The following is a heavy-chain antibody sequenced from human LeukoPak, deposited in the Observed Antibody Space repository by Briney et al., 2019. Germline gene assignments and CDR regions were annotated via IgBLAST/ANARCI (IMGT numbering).Heavy chain of an antibody. CDR3: AKRAGYYYDSSGYLSWGYFDY. Sequence: PGGSLRLSCAASGFTFSSYGMSWVRQAPGKGLEWVSAISGSGGSTYYADSVKGRFTISRDNSKNTLYLQMNSLRAEDTAVYYCAKRAGYYYDSSGYLSWGYFDYWGQGTLVTVSS. CDR1: GFTFSSYG. J-gene: IGHJ4*02. CDR2: ISGSGGST. D-gene: IGHD3-22*01. V-gene: IGHV3-23*01.